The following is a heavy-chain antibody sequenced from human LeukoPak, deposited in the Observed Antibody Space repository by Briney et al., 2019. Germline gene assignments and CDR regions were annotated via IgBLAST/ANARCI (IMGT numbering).Heavy chain of an antibody. J-gene: IGHJ4*02. Sequence: ASVKVSCKASGGTFSSYAISWVRQAPGQGLEWMGGIIPIFGTANYTQKFQGRVTITADESTSTAYMELSSLRSEDTAVYYCARGESTVPYYFDYWGQGTLVTVSS. CDR1: GGTFSSYA. CDR2: IIPIFGTA. D-gene: IGHD3-10*01. CDR3: ARGESTVPYYFDY. V-gene: IGHV1-69*13.